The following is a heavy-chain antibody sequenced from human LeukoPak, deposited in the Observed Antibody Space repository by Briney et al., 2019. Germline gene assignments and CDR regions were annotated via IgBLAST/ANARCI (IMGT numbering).Heavy chain of an antibody. CDR1: GFAFTSYW. CDR3: ARGRDYSDY. V-gene: IGHV3-7*01. Sequence: GGSLRLSCAASGFAFTSYWMNWVRQAPGKGLEWVANINQDGSRKYYVNSVKGRFTISRDNAENSLSLQMNSLRAEDTAVYYCARGRDYSDYWGQGTLITVSS. CDR2: INQDGSRK. J-gene: IGHJ4*02.